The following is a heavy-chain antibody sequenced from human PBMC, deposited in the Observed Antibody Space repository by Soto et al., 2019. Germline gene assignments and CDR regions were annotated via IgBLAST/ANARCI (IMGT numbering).Heavy chain of an antibody. V-gene: IGHV1-8*01. CDR1: GYTFTSYD. CDR2: MNPNSGNT. J-gene: IGHJ6*03. Sequence: ASVKVSCKASGYTFTSYDINWARQATGQGLEWMGWMNPNSGNTGYAQKFQGRVTMTRNTSISTAYMELSSLRSEDTAVYYCARVQYYYGSGSYYTGYMDVWGKGTTVTVSS. D-gene: IGHD3-10*01. CDR3: ARVQYYYGSGSYYTGYMDV.